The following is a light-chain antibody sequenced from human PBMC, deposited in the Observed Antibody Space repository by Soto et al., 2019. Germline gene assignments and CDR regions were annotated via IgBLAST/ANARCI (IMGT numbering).Light chain of an antibody. V-gene: IGKV1-39*01. CDR3: QQYGGSPRT. J-gene: IGKJ4*01. CDR1: QSINNY. CDR2: SAS. Sequence: DIQMTQSPASLSVSVGDRVTITCRASQSINNYLNWYLQRPGQAPKLLIRSASTLQRGVPSRFSGSGSGTDFTLTISRLEPEDFAVYDCQQYGGSPRTFGGGTKVDIK.